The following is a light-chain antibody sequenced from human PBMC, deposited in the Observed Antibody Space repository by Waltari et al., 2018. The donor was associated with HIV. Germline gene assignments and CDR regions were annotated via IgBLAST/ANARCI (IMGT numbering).Light chain of an antibody. V-gene: IGLV1-44*01. Sequence: QSVLPQPPSASGTPGPRVTISCSGRPLNIRSITVNWYQQPPGKAPKLLIYNNNQRPSGVSDRFSGSKSGTSASLAISGLQSEDEADYYCAAWDDSLNAHVLFGGGTKLTVL. J-gene: IGLJ2*01. CDR2: NNN. CDR3: AAWDDSLNAHVL. CDR1: PLNIRSIT.